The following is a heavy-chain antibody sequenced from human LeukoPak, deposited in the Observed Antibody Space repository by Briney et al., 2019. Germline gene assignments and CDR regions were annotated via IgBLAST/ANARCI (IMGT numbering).Heavy chain of an antibody. Sequence: ASVKVSCKAAGYTFTSYGISWVRQAPGQGPEWMGWISAYNGNTNYAQKLQGRVTMTTDTSTSTAYMELRSLRSDDTAVYYCARDHCSSTSCYIGYYYYGMDVWGQGTTVTVSS. CDR3: ARDHCSSTSCYIGYYYYGMDV. D-gene: IGHD2-2*02. V-gene: IGHV1-18*01. J-gene: IGHJ6*02. CDR2: ISAYNGNT. CDR1: GYTFTSYG.